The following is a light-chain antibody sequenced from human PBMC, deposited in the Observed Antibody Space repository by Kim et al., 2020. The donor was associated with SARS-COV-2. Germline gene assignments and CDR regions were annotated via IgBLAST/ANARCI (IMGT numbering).Light chain of an antibody. CDR3: NSRDSSGNHLV. CDR2: GKN. CDR1: SLRSYY. Sequence: SSELTQDPAVSVALGQTVRITCQGDSLRSYYASWYQQKPGQAPVLVIYGKNNRPSGIPDRFSGSSSGNTASLTITGAQAEDEADYYCNSRDSSGNHLVFGGWTQLTV. V-gene: IGLV3-19*01. J-gene: IGLJ2*01.